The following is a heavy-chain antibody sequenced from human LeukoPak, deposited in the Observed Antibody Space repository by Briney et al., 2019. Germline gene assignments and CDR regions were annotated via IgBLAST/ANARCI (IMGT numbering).Heavy chain of an antibody. CDR3: ARGVEQLVRNYFDY. J-gene: IGHJ4*02. Sequence: PAETLSLTCTVSGGSISSYYWSWIRQPPGKGLEWLGYIYYSGSTNYNPSLKSRVTISVDTSKNQFSLKLSSVTAADTAVYYCARGVEQLVRNYFDYWGQGTLVTVSS. CDR2: IYYSGST. V-gene: IGHV4-59*01. D-gene: IGHD6-13*01. CDR1: GGSISSYY.